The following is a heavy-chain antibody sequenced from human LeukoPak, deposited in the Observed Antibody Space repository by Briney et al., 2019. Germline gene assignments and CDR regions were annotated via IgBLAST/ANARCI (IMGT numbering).Heavy chain of an antibody. D-gene: IGHD7-27*01. J-gene: IGHJ4*02. Sequence: ASVKVSCKASGYTFNRYGLNWLRQAPGQGPEWMGWIGAYSTYNGNTNYAQKFQGRVTMTTDTSTSTAYMELRSLRSDDTAVYYCARDELGASRVSDYWGQGTLVTVSS. CDR3: ARDELGASRVSDY. CDR1: GYTFNRYG. V-gene: IGHV1-18*01. CDR2: IGAYSTYNGNT.